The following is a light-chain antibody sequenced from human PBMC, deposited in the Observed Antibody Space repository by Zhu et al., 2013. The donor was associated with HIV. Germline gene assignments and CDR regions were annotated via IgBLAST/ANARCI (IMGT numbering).Light chain of an antibody. Sequence: DIQMTQSPSTLSASVGDRVTITCRASQSISNWLAWYQQKPGKAPKLLIYKASTLETGVPSRFSGSGSGTEFTLTINSLQPEDFATYYCQQYHSYPLTFGGGTKVEI. J-gene: IGKJ4*01. V-gene: IGKV1-5*03. CDR2: KAS. CDR3: QQYHSYPLT. CDR1: QSISNW.